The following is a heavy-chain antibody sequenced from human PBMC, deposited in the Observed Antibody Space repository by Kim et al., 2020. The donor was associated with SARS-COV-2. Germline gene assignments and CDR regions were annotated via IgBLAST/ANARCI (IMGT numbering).Heavy chain of an antibody. CDR2: ISSNGGST. V-gene: IGHV3-64*01. CDR1: GFTFSSYA. J-gene: IGHJ6*02. CDR3: ARGYYDSSGYYHPPVESVGSFYYYYGMDV. Sequence: GGSLRLSCAASGFTFSSYAMHWVRQAPGKGLEYVSAISSNGGSTYYANSVKGRFTISRDNSKNTLYLQMGSLRAEDMAVYYCARGYYDSSGYYHPPVESVGSFYYYYGMDVWGQGTTVTVSS. D-gene: IGHD3-22*01.